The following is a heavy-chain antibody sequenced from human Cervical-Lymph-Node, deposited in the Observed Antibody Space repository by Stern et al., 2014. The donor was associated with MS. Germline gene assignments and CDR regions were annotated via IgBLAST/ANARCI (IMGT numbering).Heavy chain of an antibody. CDR1: GGSISSGGYY. V-gene: IGHV4-31*03. J-gene: IGHJ2*01. CDR3: ARISGYYPYWYFDL. CDR2: IQYSGSP. Sequence: VQLVESGPGLVKPSQTLSLTCTVSGGSISSGGYYWSWIRQHPGKGLEWIGYIQYSGSPYYNPSLKSRVTMSEDTSKKQFSLKLSSVTAADTAVYYCARISGYYPYWYFDLWGRGTLVTVSS. D-gene: IGHD3-22*01.